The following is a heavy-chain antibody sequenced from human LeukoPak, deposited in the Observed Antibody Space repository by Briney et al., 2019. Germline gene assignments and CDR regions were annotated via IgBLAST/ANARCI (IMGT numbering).Heavy chain of an antibody. D-gene: IGHD3-10*01. Sequence: SETLSLTCTVSGGSISSYYWSWIRQLAGKGLEWIGRIYTSGSTNYNPSLKSRVTMSVDTSKNQFSLKLSSVTAADTAVYYCARAPMVRGVIITYYFDYWGQGTLVTVSS. V-gene: IGHV4-4*07. CDR3: ARAPMVRGVIITYYFDY. J-gene: IGHJ4*02. CDR2: IYTSGST. CDR1: GGSISSYY.